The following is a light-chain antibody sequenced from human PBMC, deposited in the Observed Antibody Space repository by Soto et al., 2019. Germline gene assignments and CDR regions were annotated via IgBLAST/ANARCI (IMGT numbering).Light chain of an antibody. CDR1: SSNIGAGFD. J-gene: IGLJ2*01. CDR3: QSYDSRLSGAV. V-gene: IGLV1-40*01. CDR2: GYN. Sequence: QSVLTQPPSVSGAPGQRVTISCTGSSSNIGAGFDEHWYQQLPGTAPKFLIYGYNNRPSGVPDRFSGSKSGTSAYLVITGLQAEDEADYYCQSYDSRLSGAVFGGGTKLTVL.